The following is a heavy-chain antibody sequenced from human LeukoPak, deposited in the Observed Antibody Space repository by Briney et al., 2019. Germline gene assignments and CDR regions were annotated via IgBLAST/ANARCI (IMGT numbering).Heavy chain of an antibody. J-gene: IGHJ6*02. CDR1: GYSFTSYW. D-gene: IGHD6-19*01. Sequence: GESLKISCKGSGYSFTSYWIGWVRQMPGKGLEWMGIIYPGDSDTRYSPSFQGQVTISADKSISTAYLQWSSLKASDTAMYYCARQNGGWYGRYGMDVWGQGTTVTVSS. V-gene: IGHV5-51*01. CDR2: IYPGDSDT. CDR3: ARQNGGWYGRYGMDV.